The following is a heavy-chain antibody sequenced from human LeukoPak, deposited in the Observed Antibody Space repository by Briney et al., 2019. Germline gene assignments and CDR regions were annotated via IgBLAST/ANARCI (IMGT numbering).Heavy chain of an antibody. J-gene: IGHJ4*02. CDR1: GFTFSSYA. Sequence: PGGSLRLSCAASGFTFSSYAMHWVRQAPGKGLEWVAVISYDGSNKYYADSVKGRFTISRDNSKNTLYLQMNSLRAEDTAVYYCVSLGTYDSTKFDYWGQGTLVTVSS. CDR2: ISYDGSNK. D-gene: IGHD3-22*01. CDR3: VSLGTYDSTKFDY. V-gene: IGHV3-30-3*01.